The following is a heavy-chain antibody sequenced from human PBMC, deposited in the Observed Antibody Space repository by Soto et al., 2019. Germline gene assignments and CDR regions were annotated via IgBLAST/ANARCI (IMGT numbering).Heavy chain of an antibody. J-gene: IGHJ3*01. D-gene: IGHD3-22*01. CDR2: INPNSGGT. Sequence: QVQLVQSGAEVKKPGASVKVSCKASGYTFTGYYMHWVRQAPGQGLEWMGWINPNSGGTNYAQKVQGWVTMTRDTSSSTAYMELSRLRSDDTAVYYCARADSSGSIAVWGQGTMVTVSS. CDR1: GYTFTGYY. CDR3: ARADSSGSIAV. V-gene: IGHV1-2*04.